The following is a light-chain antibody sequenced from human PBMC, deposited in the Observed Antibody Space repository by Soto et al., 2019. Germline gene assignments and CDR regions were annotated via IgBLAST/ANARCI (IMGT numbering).Light chain of an antibody. CDR3: QQYNDWPRT. J-gene: IGKJ1*01. Sequence: EVVMTQSASTVSVSPGERATLSWRASQSVSSNFAWYQHRPGQAPRLLIHDASTRATDIPARASGSGSGTEFTLTISSLQSEHFAVYYCQQYNDWPRTFGQGTKVDNQ. CDR2: DAS. V-gene: IGKV3-15*01. CDR1: QSVSSN.